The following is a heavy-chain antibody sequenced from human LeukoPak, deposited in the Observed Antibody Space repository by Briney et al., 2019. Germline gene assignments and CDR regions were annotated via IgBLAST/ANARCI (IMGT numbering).Heavy chain of an antibody. V-gene: IGHV3-23*01. CDR1: GFTFSSYA. D-gene: IGHD1-20*01. Sequence: GGSLRLSCAASGFTFSSYAMSWVRKAPGKGLEWVSAISGSGGSTYYADSVKGRFTISRDNSKNTLYLQMNSLRAEDTAVYYCAKDPPRYNWNDVGIDPWGQGTLVTVSS. J-gene: IGHJ5*02. CDR2: ISGSGGST. CDR3: AKDPPRYNWNDVGIDP.